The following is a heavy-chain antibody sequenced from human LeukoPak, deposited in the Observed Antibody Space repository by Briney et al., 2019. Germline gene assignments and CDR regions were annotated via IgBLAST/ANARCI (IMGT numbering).Heavy chain of an antibody. Sequence: PGGSLRLSCAASGFSVSSNYMSWVRQAPGKGLEWVSVMYLGGNTHYADSVKGRFTISRDNSKNTLYLQMNSLRTEDTAVYYCATDRASKGEQWLGYLSFWGQGTLVTVSS. D-gene: IGHD6-19*01. J-gene: IGHJ4*02. V-gene: IGHV3-53*05. CDR3: ATDRASKGEQWLGYLSF. CDR2: MYLGGNT. CDR1: GFSVSSNY.